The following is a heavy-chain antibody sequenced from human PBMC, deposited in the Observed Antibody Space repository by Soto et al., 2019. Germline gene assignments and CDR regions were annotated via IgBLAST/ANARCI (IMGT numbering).Heavy chain of an antibody. CDR3: ARDLGSYYDSSGYYWYLDY. V-gene: IGHV3-30-3*01. D-gene: IGHD3-22*01. J-gene: IGHJ4*02. CDR1: GFTFSSYA. CDR2: ISYDGSNK. Sequence: QVQLVESGGGVVQPGRSLRLSCAASGFTFSSYAMHWVRQAPGKGLEWAAVISYDGSNKYYADSVKGRFTISRDNSMNALYLQMNSLRAEDTAVYYCARDLGSYYDSSGYYWYLDYWGQGPLVTLSS.